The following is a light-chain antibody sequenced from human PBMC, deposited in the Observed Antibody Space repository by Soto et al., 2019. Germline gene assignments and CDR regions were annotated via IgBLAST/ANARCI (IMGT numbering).Light chain of an antibody. CDR1: QTISTY. V-gene: IGKV1-39*01. CDR3: QQSYSAPPWT. Sequence: DIQMTQSPSSLSASVGDRVMITCRASQTISTYLNWYQQKPGTAPKLLIYDASTLQSGVPSRFSGSGSGTDFTLTISSLQPEDFATYYCQQSYSAPPWTFGQGTKVDIK. J-gene: IGKJ1*01. CDR2: DAS.